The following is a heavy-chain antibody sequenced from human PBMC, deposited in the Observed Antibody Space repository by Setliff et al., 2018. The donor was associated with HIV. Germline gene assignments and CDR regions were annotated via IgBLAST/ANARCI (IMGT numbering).Heavy chain of an antibody. CDR1: GFTFSNAW. Sequence: PGGSLSLSCAASGFTFSNAWMTWVRQAPGKGLEWVSSISGSGGSTYYADSVKGRFTISRDNSKNTLYLQMNSLRAEDTAIYYCARCYYGSGSQRGDDAFDMWGQGTMVTVSS. CDR3: ARCYYGSGSQRGDDAFDM. D-gene: IGHD3-10*01. J-gene: IGHJ3*02. V-gene: IGHV3-23*01. CDR2: ISGSGGST.